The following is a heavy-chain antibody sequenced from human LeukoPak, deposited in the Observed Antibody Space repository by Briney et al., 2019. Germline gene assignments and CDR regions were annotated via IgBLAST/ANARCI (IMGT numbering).Heavy chain of an antibody. CDR3: AKDRDNDAFDI. CDR2: ISYDGSNK. V-gene: IGHV3-30-3*01. J-gene: IGHJ3*02. D-gene: IGHD2-21*02. CDR1: GFTFSSYA. Sequence: PGGSLRLSCAASGFTFSSYAMHWVRQAPGKGLEWVAVISYDGSNKYYADSVKGRFTISRDNSKNTLYLQMNSLRAEDTAVYYCAKDRDNDAFDIWGQGTMVTVSS.